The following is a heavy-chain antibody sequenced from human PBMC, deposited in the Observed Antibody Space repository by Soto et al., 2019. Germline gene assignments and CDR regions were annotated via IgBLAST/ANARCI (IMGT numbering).Heavy chain of an antibody. CDR2: VNPSGGST. V-gene: IGHV1-46*01. CDR3: AREENCSGGTCYSEYFHR. J-gene: IGHJ1*01. CDR1: CYLFTAYS. D-gene: IGHD2-15*01. Sequence: SVKVSLKASCYLFTAYSMHWVRLAPGQGLEWMGVVNPSGGSTKYAQNFQGRVTMTRDTSTTTIYMELSSLRSDDTAIYYCAREENCSGGTCYSEYFHRWGQGTLVTVSS.